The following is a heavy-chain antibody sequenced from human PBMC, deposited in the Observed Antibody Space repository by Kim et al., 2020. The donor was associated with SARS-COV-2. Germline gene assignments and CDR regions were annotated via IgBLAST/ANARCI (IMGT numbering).Heavy chain of an antibody. J-gene: IGHJ4*01. V-gene: IGHV3-48*03. D-gene: IGHD4-4*01. CDR1: GFTFSSYE. CDR3: ARGRNYSTFYY. CDR2: IIGSGTTI. Sequence: GGSLRLSCTASGFTFSSYEMNWVRQAPGKGLEWVSYIIGSGTTIYYADSVRGRFTISRDNDKNSLFLQMNSLRAEDTAVYYCARGRNYSTFYYWG.